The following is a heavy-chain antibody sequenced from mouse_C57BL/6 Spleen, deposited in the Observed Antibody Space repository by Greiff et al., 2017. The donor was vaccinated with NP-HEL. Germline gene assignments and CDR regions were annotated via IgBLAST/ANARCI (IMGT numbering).Heavy chain of an antibody. Sequence: QVHVKQSVAELVRPGASVKLSCKASGYTFTDYYINWVKQRPGQGLEWIARIYPGSGNTYYNEKFKGKATLTAEKSSSTAYMQLSSLTSEDSAVYFCARLYDGYPDYWGQGTTLTVSS. D-gene: IGHD2-3*01. V-gene: IGHV1-76*01. CDR2: IYPGSGNT. CDR1: GYTFTDYY. CDR3: ARLYDGYPDY. J-gene: IGHJ2*01.